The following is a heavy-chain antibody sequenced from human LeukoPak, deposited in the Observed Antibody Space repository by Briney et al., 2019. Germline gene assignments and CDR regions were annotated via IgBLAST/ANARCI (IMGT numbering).Heavy chain of an antibody. CDR3: ARVRGGEWSIIRGYYYYMDV. V-gene: IGHV1-8*03. CDR1: GYTFTSYD. CDR2: MNPNSGNT. Sequence: ASVKVSCKASGYTFTSYDINRVRQATGQGLEWMGWMNPNSGNTGYAQKFQGRVTITRNTSISTAYMELSSLRSEDTAVYYCARVRGGEWSIIRGYYYYMDVWGKGTTVTVSS. J-gene: IGHJ6*03. D-gene: IGHD3-10*01.